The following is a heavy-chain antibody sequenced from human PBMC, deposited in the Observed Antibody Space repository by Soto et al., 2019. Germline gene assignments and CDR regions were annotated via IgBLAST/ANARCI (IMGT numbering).Heavy chain of an antibody. J-gene: IGHJ4*02. CDR3: AKEFGFTGDFWSGSLDY. CDR2: ISYDGSNK. CDR1: GFTFSSYG. D-gene: IGHD3-3*01. V-gene: IGHV3-30*18. Sequence: HPGGSLRLSCAASGFTFSSYGMHWVRQAPGKGLEWVAVISYDGSNKYYADSVKGRFTISRDNSKNTLYLQMNSLRAEDTAVYFCAKEFGFTGDFWSGSLDYWGQGTLVTVSS.